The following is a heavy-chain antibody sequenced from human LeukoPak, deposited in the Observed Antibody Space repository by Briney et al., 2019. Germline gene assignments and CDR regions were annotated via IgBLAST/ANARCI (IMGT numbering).Heavy chain of an antibody. Sequence: SETLSLTCTVSGVSISSYYWSWIRQPPGKELEWIGYIYYRETTNYNPSLKSRVTISVDMSKSQFSLKLSSVTAADTAVYYCARGSGSPYYYGMDVWGQGTTVTVSS. CDR2: IYYRETT. J-gene: IGHJ6*02. CDR3: ARGSGSPYYYGMDV. D-gene: IGHD2-15*01. V-gene: IGHV4-59*01. CDR1: GVSISSYY.